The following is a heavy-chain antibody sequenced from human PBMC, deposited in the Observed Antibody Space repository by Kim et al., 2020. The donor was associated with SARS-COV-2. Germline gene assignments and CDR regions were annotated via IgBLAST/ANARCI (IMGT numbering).Heavy chain of an antibody. D-gene: IGHD2-15*01. Sequence: GGSLRLSCAASGFTFSSHVMHWVRQAPGKGLEWGALIWYDGNNQYYADSVKGRFTISRDNSKNTLYLQMNSLRVEDTAVYYCARDNFVCSGASCSFYYFGVDVWGQGTTVTVSS. CDR2: IWYDGNNQ. CDR1: GFTFSSHV. CDR3: ARDNFVCSGASCSFYYFGVDV. V-gene: IGHV3-33*01. J-gene: IGHJ6*02.